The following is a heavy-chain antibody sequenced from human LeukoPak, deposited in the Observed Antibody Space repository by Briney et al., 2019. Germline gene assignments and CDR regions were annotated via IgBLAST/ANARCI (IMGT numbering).Heavy chain of an antibody. J-gene: IGHJ6*02. CDR1: GFIFSNYA. D-gene: IGHD3-3*01. V-gene: IGHV3-64*02. Sequence: PGGSLRLSCAASGFIFSNYAMHWVRQAPGEGLEYVSAISSNGGSTYYADSVKGRFTISRDNSKNTLFLQMGSLRVEDMAVYYCAGGLRAYYYYGMDVWGQGTTVTVSS. CDR3: AGGLRAYYYYGMDV. CDR2: ISSNGGST.